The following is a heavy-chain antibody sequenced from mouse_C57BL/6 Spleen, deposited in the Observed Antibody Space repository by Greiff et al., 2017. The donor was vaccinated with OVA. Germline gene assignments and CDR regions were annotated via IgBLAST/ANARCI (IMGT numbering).Heavy chain of an antibody. CDR3: TREENDGYRWFAY. Sequence: VQLQESGAELVRPGASVTLSCKASGYTFTDYEMHWVKQTPVHGLEWIGAIDPETGGTAYNQKFKGKAILTADKSSSTAYMEIRSLTSEDSAVYYCTREENDGYRWFAYWGQGTLVTVSA. V-gene: IGHV1-15*01. D-gene: IGHD2-3*01. CDR2: IDPETGGT. J-gene: IGHJ3*01. CDR1: GYTFTDYE.